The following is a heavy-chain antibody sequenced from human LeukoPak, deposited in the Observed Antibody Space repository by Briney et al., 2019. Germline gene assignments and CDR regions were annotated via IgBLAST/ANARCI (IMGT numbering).Heavy chain of an antibody. CDR1: GFTFSSYS. CDR2: ISSSSSYI. Sequence: GGSLRLSCAASGFTFSSYSMNWVRQVPGKGLEWVSSISSSSSYIYYADSVKGRFTISRDNAKNSLYLQMNSLRAEDTAVYYCAREAAAANPFWGQGTLVTVSS. D-gene: IGHD6-13*01. V-gene: IGHV3-21*01. CDR3: AREAAAANPF. J-gene: IGHJ4*02.